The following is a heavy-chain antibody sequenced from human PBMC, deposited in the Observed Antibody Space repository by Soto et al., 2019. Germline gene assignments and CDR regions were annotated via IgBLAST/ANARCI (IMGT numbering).Heavy chain of an antibody. CDR1: GFTFNTYA. J-gene: IGHJ6*02. V-gene: IGHV3-53*01. CDR2: IYSGGST. Sequence: PGGSLRLSCAASGFTFNTYAMNWVRQVPGKGLEWVSVIYSGGSTYYADSVKGRFTISRDNSKNTLYLQMNSLRAEDTAVYYCARAGGSPTTTYYYYGMDVWGQGTTVTVSS. CDR3: ARAGGSPTTTYYYYGMDV. D-gene: IGHD1-26*01.